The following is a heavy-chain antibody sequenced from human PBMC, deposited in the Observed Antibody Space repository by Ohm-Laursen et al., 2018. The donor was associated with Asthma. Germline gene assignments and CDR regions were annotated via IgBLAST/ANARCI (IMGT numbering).Heavy chain of an antibody. Sequence: TLSLTCAVSGGSISSGGYSWSWIRQPPGKGLEWIGDIYHSGSTYYNPSLKSRVTISVDRSKNQFSLKLSSVTAADTAVYYCARFLKARGAWFDPWGQGTLVTVSS. CDR3: ARFLKARGAWFDP. CDR1: GGSISSGGYS. CDR2: IYHSGST. J-gene: IGHJ5*02. D-gene: IGHD3-10*01. V-gene: IGHV4-30-2*01.